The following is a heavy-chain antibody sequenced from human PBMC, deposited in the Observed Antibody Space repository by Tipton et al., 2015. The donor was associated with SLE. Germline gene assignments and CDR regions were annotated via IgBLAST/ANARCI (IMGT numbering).Heavy chain of an antibody. CDR3: ARGGSGWGYYYYGMDV. Sequence: SLRLSCAASGFTFSSYDMHWVRQATGKGLEWVSAIGTAGDPYYPGSVKGRFTISRENAKNSLYLQMNSLRAGDTAVYYCARGGSGWGYYYYGMDVWGQGTTVTVSS. J-gene: IGHJ6*02. D-gene: IGHD6-19*01. CDR1: GFTFSSYD. V-gene: IGHV3-13*05. CDR2: IGTAGDP.